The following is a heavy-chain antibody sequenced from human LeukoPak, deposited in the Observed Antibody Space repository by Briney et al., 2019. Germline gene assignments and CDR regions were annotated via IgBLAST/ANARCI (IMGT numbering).Heavy chain of an antibody. Sequence: SETLSLTCTVSSGSIGTYYWSWIRQSPGKGLEWIGYIYVTGTRYDPYLQSRVTISVDRSRNKFFLKMSSVTAADTAVYYCARHIGGGIEDMDVWGKGTKVIVSS. J-gene: IGHJ6*03. CDR2: IYVTGT. CDR1: SGSIGTYY. V-gene: IGHV4-59*08. D-gene: IGHD3-16*02. CDR3: ARHIGGGIEDMDV.